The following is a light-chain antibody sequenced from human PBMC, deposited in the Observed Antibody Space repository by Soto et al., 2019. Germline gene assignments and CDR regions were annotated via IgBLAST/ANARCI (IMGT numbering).Light chain of an antibody. CDR1: QTIGTT. CDR3: QQYDNWPPYT. CDR2: GAP. J-gene: IGKJ2*01. Sequence: EIVMTQSPATLSVSPGERATLSCRASQTIGTTLAWYQQKPGQSPRLLIYGAPTRAAGIPARFSGSGSGTEFTLTISSLQSEDFAVYYCQQYDNWPPYTFGQGTKLEIK. V-gene: IGKV3-15*01.